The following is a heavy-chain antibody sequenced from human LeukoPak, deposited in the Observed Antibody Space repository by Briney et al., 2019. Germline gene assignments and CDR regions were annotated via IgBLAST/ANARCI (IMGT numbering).Heavy chain of an antibody. V-gene: IGHV4-59*08. D-gene: IGHD4-23*01. Sequence: PSETLSLTCTVSGGSISSYYRSWIRQPPGKGLEWIGYIYYSGSTNYNPSLKSRVTISVDTSKNQFSLKLSSVTAADTAVYYCARLGIYGGNSLYYYYGMDVWGQGTTVTVSS. CDR2: IYYSGST. CDR1: GGSISSYY. J-gene: IGHJ6*02. CDR3: ARLGIYGGNSLYYYYGMDV.